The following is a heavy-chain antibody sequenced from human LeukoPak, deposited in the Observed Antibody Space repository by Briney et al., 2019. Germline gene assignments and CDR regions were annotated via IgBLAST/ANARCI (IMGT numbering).Heavy chain of an antibody. CDR2: IYPGDSDN. CDR3: ARRETDYVWGSYHYYFDY. J-gene: IGHJ4*02. V-gene: IGHV5-51*01. CDR1: GYSFTSYW. Sequence: PGESLKISCKGSGYSFTSYWIGWVRQMLGKGLEWMGIIYPGDSDNRYSPSFQGQVTISADKSISTAYLQWSSLKASDTAMYYCARRETDYVWGSYHYYFDYWGQGTLVTVSS. D-gene: IGHD3-16*01.